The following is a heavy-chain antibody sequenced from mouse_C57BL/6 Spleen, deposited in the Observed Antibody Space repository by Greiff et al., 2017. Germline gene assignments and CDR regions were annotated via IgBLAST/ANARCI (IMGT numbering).Heavy chain of an antibody. CDR2: IYPGSGST. Sequence: QVQLKQPGAELVKPGASVKMSCKASGYTFPSYWITWVKQRPGQGLEWIGDIYPGSGSTNYNEKFKSKATLTVDTSSSTAYMQLSSLTSEDSAVYYCARDYYSNWYFDVWGTGTTVTVSS. CDR1: GYTFPSYW. CDR3: ARDYYSNWYFDV. J-gene: IGHJ1*03. V-gene: IGHV1-55*01. D-gene: IGHD2-12*01.